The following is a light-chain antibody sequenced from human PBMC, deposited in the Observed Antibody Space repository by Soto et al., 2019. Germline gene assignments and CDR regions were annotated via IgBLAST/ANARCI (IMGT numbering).Light chain of an antibody. Sequence: QSALTQPASVSGSPGQSITISCTGTSSDIGAYNSVSWYQRHPGKAPKLMIYEVSDRPSGVSSRFSGSKSGNTASLTISGLQAEDEADYYCSSYTTSSTRVFGTGTKVTVL. V-gene: IGLV2-14*01. CDR1: SSDIGAYNS. CDR2: EVS. J-gene: IGLJ1*01. CDR3: SSYTTSSTRV.